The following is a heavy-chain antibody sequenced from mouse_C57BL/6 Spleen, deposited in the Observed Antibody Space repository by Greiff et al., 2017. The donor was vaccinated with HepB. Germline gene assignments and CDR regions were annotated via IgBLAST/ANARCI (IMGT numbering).Heavy chain of an antibody. J-gene: IGHJ2*01. D-gene: IGHD1-1*01. CDR2: IDPEDGDT. V-gene: IGHV14-1*01. CDR3: TTGVTTVVAVDS. CDR1: GFNIKDYY. Sequence: VQLQQSGAELVRPGASVKLSCTASGFNIKDYYMHWVKQRPEQGLEWIGRIDPEDGDTEYAPKFQGKATMTADTSSNTAYLQLSSRTSEDTAVYYCTTGVTTVVAVDSGGQGTTLTVSS.